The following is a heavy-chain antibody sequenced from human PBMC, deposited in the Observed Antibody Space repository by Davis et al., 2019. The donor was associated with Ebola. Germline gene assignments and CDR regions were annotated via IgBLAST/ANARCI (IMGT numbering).Heavy chain of an antibody. D-gene: IGHD6-13*01. J-gene: IGHJ4*02. CDR2: ISSSSSYI. Sequence: GGSLRLSCAASGFTFSSYSMNWVRQAPGKGLEWVSSISSSSSYIYYADSVKGRFTISRDNAKNSLYLQMNSLRAEDTAVYYCASAWAAAGPIDYWGQGTLVTVSS. CDR3: ASAWAAAGPIDY. V-gene: IGHV3-21*04. CDR1: GFTFSSYS.